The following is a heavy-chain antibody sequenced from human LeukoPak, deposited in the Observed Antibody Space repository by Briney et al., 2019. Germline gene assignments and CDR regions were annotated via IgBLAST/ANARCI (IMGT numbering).Heavy chain of an antibody. V-gene: IGHV1-69*05. Sequence: SVKVSCKASGGTFSSYAISWVRQAPGQGLEWMGGIIPIFGTANYAQKFQGRVTITTDESTSTAYMELSSLRSEDTAVYYCARDSDYYYGSGSHAFDIWGQGTMVTVSS. D-gene: IGHD3-10*01. CDR1: GGTFSSYA. J-gene: IGHJ3*02. CDR2: IIPIFGTA. CDR3: ARDSDYYYGSGSHAFDI.